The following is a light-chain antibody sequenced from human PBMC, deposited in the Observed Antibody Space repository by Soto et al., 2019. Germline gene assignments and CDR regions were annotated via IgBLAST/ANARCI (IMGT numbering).Light chain of an antibody. CDR1: SSDVGAYNY. Sequence: QSALTQPASVSGSPGQSITISCTGTSSDVGAYNYVSWYQQHPGKVPKLMIYDVYSRPSGVSNRFSGSKSGNTASLTISGLQAEDEADYYCSAYTTSNTHVFGGGTKLT. V-gene: IGLV2-14*01. J-gene: IGLJ1*01. CDR3: SAYTTSNTHV. CDR2: DVY.